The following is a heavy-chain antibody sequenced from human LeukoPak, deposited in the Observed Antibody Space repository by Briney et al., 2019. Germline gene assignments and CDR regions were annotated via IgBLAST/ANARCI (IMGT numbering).Heavy chain of an antibody. Sequence: ASVKVSCKASGYTFSGYYIHWVRQAPGQGLEWMGWINPNSGSTNYAQNFQGRVTMTRDTSISTAYMELSRLRSDDTAVYYCARSRLCSGGSCYFRCFDPWGQGTLVTVSS. CDR2: INPNSGST. D-gene: IGHD2-15*01. J-gene: IGHJ5*02. CDR1: GYTFSGYY. V-gene: IGHV1-2*02. CDR3: ARSRLCSGGSCYFRCFDP.